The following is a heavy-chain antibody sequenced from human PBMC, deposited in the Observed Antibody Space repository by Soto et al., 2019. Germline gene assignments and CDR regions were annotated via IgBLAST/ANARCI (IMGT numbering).Heavy chain of an antibody. J-gene: IGHJ5*02. Sequence: PSETLSLTCTVSGGSISSSSYYWSWIRQPAGKGLEWIGRIYTSGSTNYNPSLKSRVTMSVDTSKNRFSLKLSSVTAADTAVYYCARGIYSKVGATIWFDPWGQGTLVTV. CDR2: IYTSGST. D-gene: IGHD1-26*01. CDR1: GGSISSSSYY. V-gene: IGHV4-61*02. CDR3: ARGIYSKVGATIWFDP.